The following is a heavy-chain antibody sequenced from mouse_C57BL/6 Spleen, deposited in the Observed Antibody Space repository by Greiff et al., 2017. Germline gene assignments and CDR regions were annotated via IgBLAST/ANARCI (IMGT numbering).Heavy chain of an antibody. V-gene: IGHV5-17*01. CDR3: ARNYGSRGYFDY. J-gene: IGHJ2*01. Sequence: DVKLVESGGGLVKPGGSLKLSCAASGFTFSDYGMHWVRQAPEKGLEWVAYISSGSSTIYYADTVKGRFTISRDNAKNTLFLQMTSLRSEDTAMYYCARNYGSRGYFDYWGQGTTLTVSS. D-gene: IGHD1-1*01. CDR1: GFTFSDYG. CDR2: ISSGSSTI.